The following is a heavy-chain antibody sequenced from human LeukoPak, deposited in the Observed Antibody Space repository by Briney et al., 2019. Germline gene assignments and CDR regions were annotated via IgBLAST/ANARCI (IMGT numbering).Heavy chain of an antibody. J-gene: IGHJ4*02. CDR2: IIPIFGTA. V-gene: IGHV1-69*05. CDR3: ARSREQQLVRDYFDY. CDR1: GGTFSSDA. D-gene: IGHD6-13*01. Sequence: GASVTGSCKASGGTFSSDAISWVRQAPGQGLEWMGRIIPIFGTANYAQKFQGRVTTTTDESTSTAYMELSSLRSEDTAVYYCARSREQQLVRDYFDYWGQGTLVTVSS.